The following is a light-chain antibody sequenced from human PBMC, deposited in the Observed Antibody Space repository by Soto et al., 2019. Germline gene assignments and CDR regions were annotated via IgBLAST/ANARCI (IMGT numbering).Light chain of an antibody. Sequence: QSVLTQPASVSGSPGQSITISCTGTSSDVGGYNYVSWYQQHPGKAPKLMIYEVNNRPSGVSNRCSGSKSGNTASLTISGLQAEDEADYYCTSYTSSITYVFGTGTKVTVL. CDR3: TSYTSSITYV. V-gene: IGLV2-14*01. J-gene: IGLJ1*01. CDR2: EVN. CDR1: SSDVGGYNY.